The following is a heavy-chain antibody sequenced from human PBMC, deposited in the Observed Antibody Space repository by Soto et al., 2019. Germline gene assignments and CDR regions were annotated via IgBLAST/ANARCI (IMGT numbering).Heavy chain of an antibody. CDR1: GFTFRSYS. V-gene: IGHV3-21*01. CDR3: ARNESSNIYGMDV. J-gene: IGHJ6*02. Sequence: GGSLRLSCAASGFTFRSYSMNWGRQAPGKGLEWVSSISSSSFSINYADSVKGRFSISRDNAQNSLHLQMNNLRAEDTAVYYCARNESSNIYGMDVWGQGTTVTVSS. D-gene: IGHD6-6*01. CDR2: ISSSSFSI.